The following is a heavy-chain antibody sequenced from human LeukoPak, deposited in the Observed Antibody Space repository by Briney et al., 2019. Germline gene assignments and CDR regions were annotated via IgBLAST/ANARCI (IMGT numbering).Heavy chain of an antibody. Sequence: SETLSLTCTVSGGSISSSSYYWGWIRQPPGKGLEWIGSIYYSGSTYYNPSLKSRVTISVDTSKNQFSLKLSSVTAADTAVYYCARVTSGYYDFWSGYSTTLYYMDVWGKGTTVTVSS. V-gene: IGHV4-39*07. CDR2: IYYSGST. CDR1: GGSISSSSYY. J-gene: IGHJ6*03. D-gene: IGHD3-3*01. CDR3: ARVTSGYYDFWSGYSTTLYYMDV.